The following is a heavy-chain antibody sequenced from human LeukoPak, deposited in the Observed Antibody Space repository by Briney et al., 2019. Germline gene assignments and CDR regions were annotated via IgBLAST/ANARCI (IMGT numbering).Heavy chain of an antibody. CDR2: IIPIFGTA. CDR3: AAGTSYLVISSQEYYFDY. Sequence: ASVKVSCKASGGTFSSYAISWVRQAPGQGLEWMGGIIPIFGTANYAQKFQGRVTITADESTSTAYMELSSLRSEDTAVYYCAAGTSYLVISSQEYYFDYWGQGTLVTVSS. D-gene: IGHD2-21*01. V-gene: IGHV1-69*13. CDR1: GGTFSSYA. J-gene: IGHJ4*02.